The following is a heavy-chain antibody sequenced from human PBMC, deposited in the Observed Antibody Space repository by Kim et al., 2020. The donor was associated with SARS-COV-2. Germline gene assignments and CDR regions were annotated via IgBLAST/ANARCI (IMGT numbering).Heavy chain of an antibody. V-gene: IGHV4-59*13. CDR1: GASIGSSY. CDR2: IFYSGST. CDR3: ARVAAVTRLDY. Sequence: SETLSLTCAVSGASIGSSYWAWIRQSPGKGLEWIGYIFYSGSTNYNASLKSRVTISVDTSRSEFSLKLTSVTPADTAAYYCARVAAVTRLDYWGQGILGT. J-gene: IGHJ4*02. D-gene: IGHD4-17*01.